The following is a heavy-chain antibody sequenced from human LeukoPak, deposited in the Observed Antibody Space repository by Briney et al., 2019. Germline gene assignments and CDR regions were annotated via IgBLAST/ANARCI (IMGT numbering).Heavy chain of an antibody. D-gene: IGHD2-8*01. J-gene: IGHJ6*03. CDR1: GFTFSSYG. CDR2: IRYDGSNK. V-gene: IGHV3-30*02. Sequence: SGGSLRLSCAASGFTFSSYGMHWVRQAPGKGLEWVAFIRYDGSNKYYADSVKGRFTISRDNSKNTLYLQMNSLRAEDTAVYYCACTRGYYYYYMDVWGKGTTVTISS. CDR3: ACTRGYYYYYMDV.